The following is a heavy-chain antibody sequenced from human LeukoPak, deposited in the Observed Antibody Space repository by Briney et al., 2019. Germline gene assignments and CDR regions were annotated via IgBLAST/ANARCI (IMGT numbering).Heavy chain of an antibody. CDR1: GFIFTRDS. Sequence: PGGSLRLSCAASGFIFTRDSMNWVRQAPGKGLEWVSAISGSGGSTYYADSVKGRFTISRDNSKNTLYLQMDSLRAEDTAVYYCARVSRGSYHFDYWGQGALVTVSS. CDR2: ISGSGGST. D-gene: IGHD1-26*01. CDR3: ARVSRGSYHFDY. J-gene: IGHJ4*02. V-gene: IGHV3-23*01.